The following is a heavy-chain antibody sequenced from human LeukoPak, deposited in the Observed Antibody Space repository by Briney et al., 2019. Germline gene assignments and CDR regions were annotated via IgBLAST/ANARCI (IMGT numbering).Heavy chain of an antibody. CDR3: ARVMIVGADAFDI. V-gene: IGHV5-51*01. CDR2: IYPDDSDI. D-gene: IGHD3-22*01. J-gene: IGHJ3*02. Sequence: GESLKISCKGSGYSFSSYWIGWVRQMPGKGLEWMAMIYPDDSDIRHSPSFQGQVTMSVDKSINTAYLQWNSLKASDAAMYYCARVMIVGADAFDIWGQGTRVIVSS. CDR1: GYSFSSYW.